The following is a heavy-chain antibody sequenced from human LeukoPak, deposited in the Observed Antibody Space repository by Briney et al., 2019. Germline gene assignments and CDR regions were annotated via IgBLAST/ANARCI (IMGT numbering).Heavy chain of an antibody. CDR3: ARETSGNYYLGY. D-gene: IGHD1-26*01. CDR2: ISGYNDNT. Sequence: ASVKVSCKASGYTFTSYGISWVRQAPGQGLEWMGWISGYNDNTNYAQDLQGRVTMTTDTSTSTAYMELRSLRSDDTAVYYCARETSGNYYLGYWGQGTLVTVSS. V-gene: IGHV1-18*01. CDR1: GYTFTSYG. J-gene: IGHJ4*02.